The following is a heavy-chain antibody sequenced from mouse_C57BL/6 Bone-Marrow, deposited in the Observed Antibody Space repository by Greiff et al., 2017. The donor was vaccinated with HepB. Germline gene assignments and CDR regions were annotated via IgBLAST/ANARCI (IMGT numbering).Heavy chain of an antibody. V-gene: IGHV1-7*01. Sequence: VQLQQSGAELAKPGASVKLSCKASGYTFTSYWMHWVKQRPGQGLEWIGYINPSSGYTKYNQTFKDKATLTADTSSNTAYMQLSSQTNEDSAVYYCARSGGDGSSLRYWGQGTTLTVAS. CDR3: ARSGGDGSSLRY. CDR1: GYTFTSYW. CDR2: INPSSGYT. J-gene: IGHJ2*01. D-gene: IGHD1-1*01.